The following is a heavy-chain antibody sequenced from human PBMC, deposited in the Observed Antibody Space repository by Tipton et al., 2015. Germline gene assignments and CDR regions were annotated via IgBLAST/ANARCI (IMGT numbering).Heavy chain of an antibody. Sequence: SGFTFSSYDTNWVRQAPGKGLEWVSYISSRSSTIYYADSVKGRFTISRDNANNSLHLQMHSLRDEDTAVYYCATKLYASAWDYWGQGTLVTVSS. V-gene: IGHV3-48*02. CDR1: GFTFSSYD. CDR2: ISSRSSTI. J-gene: IGHJ4*02. D-gene: IGHD6-19*01. CDR3: ATKLYASAWDY.